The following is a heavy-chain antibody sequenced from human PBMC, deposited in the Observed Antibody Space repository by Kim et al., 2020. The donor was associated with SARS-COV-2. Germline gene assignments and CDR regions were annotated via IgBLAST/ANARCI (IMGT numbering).Heavy chain of an antibody. J-gene: IGHJ4*02. D-gene: IGHD3-10*01. CDR2: IYYSGST. Sequence: SETLSLTCTVSGGSISSSSYYWGWIRQPPGKGLEWIGSIYYSGSTYYNPSLKSRVTISVDTSKNQFSLKLSSVTAADTAVYYCARNRRELGSGSYSDYWGQGTLVTVSS. V-gene: IGHV4-39*01. CDR1: GGSISSSSYY. CDR3: ARNRRELGSGSYSDY.